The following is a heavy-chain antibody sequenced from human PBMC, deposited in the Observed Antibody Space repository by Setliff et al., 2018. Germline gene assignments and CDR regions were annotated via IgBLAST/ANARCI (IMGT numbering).Heavy chain of an antibody. CDR1: GFSLTTTGVG. V-gene: IGHV2-5*02. Sequence: TLTLSCTLSGFSLTTTGVGVGWIRQPPGKALEWLALIYWDDDRRYSPSLRSRLTITKDISKNQVILIMTNMDPLDTGTYYCAHGVGALGYWGRGALVTVSS. J-gene: IGHJ4*02. CDR2: IYWDDDR. CDR3: AHGVGALGY. D-gene: IGHD1-26*01.